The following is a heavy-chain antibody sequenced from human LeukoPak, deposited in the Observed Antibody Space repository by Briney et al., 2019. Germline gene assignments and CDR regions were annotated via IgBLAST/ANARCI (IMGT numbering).Heavy chain of an antibody. V-gene: IGHV3-23*01. J-gene: IGHJ6*03. D-gene: IGHD3-3*01. CDR3: AKDVLRFLEWLTDAPEYYYYMDV. CDR1: GFTFSSYA. CDR2: ISGSGGST. Sequence: GGSLRLSCAASGFTFSSYAMSWVRQAPGKGLEWVSAISGSGGSTYYADSVKGRFTISRDNSKNTLYLQMNSLRAEDTAVYYCAKDVLRFLEWLTDAPEYYYYMDVWGKGTTVTVSS.